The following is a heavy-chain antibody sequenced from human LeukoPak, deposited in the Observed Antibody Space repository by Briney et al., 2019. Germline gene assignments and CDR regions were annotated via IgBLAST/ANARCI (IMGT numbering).Heavy chain of an antibody. D-gene: IGHD1-26*01. CDR2: IYYSGST. V-gene: IGHV4-39*07. CDR3: AGRGLVGAPDY. J-gene: IGHJ4*02. CDR1: GGSISSSSYY. Sequence: SETLSLTCTVSGGSISSSSYYWGWIRQPPGKGLEWIGSIYYSGSTYYNPSLKSRVTISVDTSKNQFSLKLSSVTAADTAVYYCAGRGLVGAPDYWGQGTLVTVSS.